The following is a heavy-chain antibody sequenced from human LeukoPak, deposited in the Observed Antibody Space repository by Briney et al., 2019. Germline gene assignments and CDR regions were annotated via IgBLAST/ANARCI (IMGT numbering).Heavy chain of an antibody. Sequence: SETLSLTCTVSGGSVSSGSYYWSWIRQPPGKGLEWIGYIYYSGSTNYNPSLKSRVTISVDTPKNQFSLKLSSVTAADTAVYYCAREYSGYDDDAFDIWGQGTMVTVSS. J-gene: IGHJ3*02. CDR2: IYYSGST. CDR1: GGSVSSGSYY. CDR3: AREYSGYDDDAFDI. D-gene: IGHD5-12*01. V-gene: IGHV4-61*01.